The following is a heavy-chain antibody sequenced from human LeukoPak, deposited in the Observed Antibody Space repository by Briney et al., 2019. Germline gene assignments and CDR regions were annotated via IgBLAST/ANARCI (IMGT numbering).Heavy chain of an antibody. D-gene: IGHD3-3*01. V-gene: IGHV1-46*01. CDR2: INPSGGST. CDR1: GYTFTSYY. CDR3: ARAKEPIFGVAIPAAGY. Sequence: GASVKVSCKASGYTFTSYYMHWVRQAPGQGLEWMGIINPSGGSTSYAQKFQGRVTMTRDTSTSTVYMELSSLRSEDTAVYYCARAKEPIFGVAIPAAGYWGQGTLVTVSS. J-gene: IGHJ4*02.